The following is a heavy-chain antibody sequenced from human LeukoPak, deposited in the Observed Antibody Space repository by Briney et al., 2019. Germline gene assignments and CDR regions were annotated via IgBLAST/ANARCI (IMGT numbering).Heavy chain of an antibody. CDR3: ARRTLVGATEHFDF. CDR1: GFTFSNYA. D-gene: IGHD1-26*01. CDR2: ISGGGSST. J-gene: IGHJ4*02. V-gene: IGHV3-23*01. Sequence: GGSLRLSCAASGFTFSNYAMTWVRQTPGKGLEWVSGISGGGSSTDYADSVKGRFTISRDNSKNTLYLQMNSLRAEDTAVYYCARRTLVGATEHFDFWGQGTLVAVSS.